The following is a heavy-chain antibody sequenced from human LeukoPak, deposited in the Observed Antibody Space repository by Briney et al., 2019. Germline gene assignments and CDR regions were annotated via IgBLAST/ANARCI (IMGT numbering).Heavy chain of an antibody. Sequence: GGSLRLSCAASGFTFSSYAMHWVRQAPGKGLEWVAVISYDGSNKYYADSVKGRFTISRDNSKNTLYLQMNSLRAEDTAVYYCAKEYTSRWSYWHFDLWGRGTLVTVSS. CDR3: AKEYTSRWSYWHFDL. CDR1: GFTFSSYA. D-gene: IGHD6-13*01. V-gene: IGHV3-30-3*01. CDR2: ISYDGSNK. J-gene: IGHJ2*01.